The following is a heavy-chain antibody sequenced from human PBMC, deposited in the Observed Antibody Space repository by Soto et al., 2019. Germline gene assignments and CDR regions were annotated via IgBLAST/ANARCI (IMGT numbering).Heavy chain of an antibody. CDR2: IRPSPSAP. J-gene: IGHJ5*02. Sequence: DVLLVESGGDVVQPGGSLRLSCATSGFTFRDSTIHWVRQASGKGLEWVGRIRPSPSAPDYAASVKGRFTLSRDDSANTAYLQMSSLKTADTAVYYCTRHYLRGIAEAWGQGTLVAVSS. D-gene: IGHD6-13*01. CDR1: GFTFRDST. V-gene: IGHV3-73*02. CDR3: TRHYLRGIAEA.